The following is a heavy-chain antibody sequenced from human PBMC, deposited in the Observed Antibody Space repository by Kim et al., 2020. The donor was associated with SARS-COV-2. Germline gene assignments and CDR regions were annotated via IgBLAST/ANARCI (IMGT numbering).Heavy chain of an antibody. J-gene: IGHJ6*02. V-gene: IGHV3-30*03. CDR2: ISYDGSNK. Sequence: GGSLRLSCAASGFTFSSYGMHWVRQAPGKGLEWVAVISYDGSNKYYADSVKGRFTISRDNSKNTLYLQMNSLRAEDTAVYYCASPDIAAAGDYGMDVWG. D-gene: IGHD6-13*01. CDR3: ASPDIAAAGDYGMDV. CDR1: GFTFSSYG.